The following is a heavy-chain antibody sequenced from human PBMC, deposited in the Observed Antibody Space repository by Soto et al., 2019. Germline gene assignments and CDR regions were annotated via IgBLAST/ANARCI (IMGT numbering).Heavy chain of an antibody. D-gene: IGHD6-6*01. Sequence: QLLESGPGLVKPSETLSLPCTVSGGSISSSSYYWGWIRQPPGKGLEWIGSIYYSGSTYYNPSLKSRVTISVDTSKNQFSLKLSSVTAADTAVYYCARQGYSSSSGRGDWGQGTLVTVSS. CDR1: GGSISSSSYY. CDR3: ARQGYSSSSGRGD. CDR2: IYYSGST. J-gene: IGHJ4*02. V-gene: IGHV4-39*01.